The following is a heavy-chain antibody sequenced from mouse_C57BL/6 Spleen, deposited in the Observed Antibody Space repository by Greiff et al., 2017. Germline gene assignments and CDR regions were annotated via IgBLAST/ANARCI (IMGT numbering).Heavy chain of an antibody. CDR1: GFTFSSYG. D-gene: IGHD1-1*01. CDR3: ARLNYYGSSLYYFDD. J-gene: IGHJ2*01. CDR2: ISSGGSYT. V-gene: IGHV5-6*01. Sequence: EVKVVESGGDLVKPGGSLKLSCAASGFTFSSYGMSWVRQTPDKRLEWVATISSGGSYTYYPDSVKGRFTISRDNAKNTLYLQMSSLKSEDTAMYYCARLNYYGSSLYYFDDWGQGTTLTVSS.